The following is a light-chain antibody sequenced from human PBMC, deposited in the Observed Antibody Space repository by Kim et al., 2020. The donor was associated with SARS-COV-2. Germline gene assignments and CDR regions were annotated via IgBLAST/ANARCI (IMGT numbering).Light chain of an antibody. CDR3: QQFCSSPLT. CDR2: GAS. V-gene: IGKV3-20*01. CDR1: ESVSSTY. Sequence: EIVLTQSPGTLSLSPGERATLSCRASESVSSTYLAWYQQKPGQAPRLLIYGASNRATGIPDRFSGSGSGTDFTLTISRLETEDFAVYYSQQFCSSPLTSGGGTKVDIK. J-gene: IGKJ4*01.